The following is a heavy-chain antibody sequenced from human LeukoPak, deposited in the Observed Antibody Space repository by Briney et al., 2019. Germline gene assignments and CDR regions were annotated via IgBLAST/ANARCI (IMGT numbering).Heavy chain of an antibody. CDR2: INYGGSA. D-gene: IGHD3-10*01. J-gene: IGHJ4*02. Sequence: SETLSLTCTVSGVSISSSSDIWGWIRQPPGKTLDWIGSINYGGSAVYNEPLKSLVTISLDTPKNQISLQLNSVTAADTAVYYCARLRRVRGGRMEFDSWGQGTLVTVSS. V-gene: IGHV4-39*01. CDR1: GVSISSSSDI. CDR3: ARLRRVRGGRMEFDS.